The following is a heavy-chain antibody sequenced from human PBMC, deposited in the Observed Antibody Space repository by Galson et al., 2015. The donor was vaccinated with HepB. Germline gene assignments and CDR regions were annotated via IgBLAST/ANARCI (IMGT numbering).Heavy chain of an antibody. D-gene: IGHD3-9*01. CDR1: GFTFSIYT. V-gene: IGHV3-23*01. CDR2: ISGRGDNT. Sequence: SLRLSCAASGFTFSIYTMSWVRQAPGKGLEWVSAISGRGDNTYYADSVKGRFTISRDNAKHTLHLQMNSLRAGDTAVYYCAKDKETGSPGDALDIWGQGTLVTVSS. CDR3: AKDKETGSPGDALDI. J-gene: IGHJ3*02.